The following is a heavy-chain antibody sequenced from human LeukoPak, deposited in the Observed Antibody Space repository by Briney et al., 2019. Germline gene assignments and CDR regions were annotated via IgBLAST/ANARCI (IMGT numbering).Heavy chain of an antibody. D-gene: IGHD6-6*01. CDR3: ASVGVARPPAV. V-gene: IGHV4-59*12. CDR1: GGSISSYY. Sequence: SETLSLTCTVSGGSISSYYWSWIRQPPGKGLEWIGYMYYSGNTNYNPSLKSRVTISVDTSKNQFSLNLSSVTAADTAVDYCASVGVARPPAVWGQGTMVTVSS. CDR2: MYYSGNT. J-gene: IGHJ3*01.